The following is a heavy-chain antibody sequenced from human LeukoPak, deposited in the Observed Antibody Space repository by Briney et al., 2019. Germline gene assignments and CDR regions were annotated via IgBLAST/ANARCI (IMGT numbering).Heavy chain of an antibody. D-gene: IGHD4-17*01. CDR2: ISYDGSNK. CDR3: AREDGERYYYYGMDV. V-gene: IGHV3-30*03. CDR1: GFTFSSYG. J-gene: IGHJ6*02. Sequence: PGRSLRLSCAASGFTFSSYGMHWVRQAPGKGLEWVAVISYDGSNKYYADSVKGRFTISRDNSKNTLYLQMNSLRAEDTAVYYCAREDGERYYYYGMDVWGQGTTVTVSS.